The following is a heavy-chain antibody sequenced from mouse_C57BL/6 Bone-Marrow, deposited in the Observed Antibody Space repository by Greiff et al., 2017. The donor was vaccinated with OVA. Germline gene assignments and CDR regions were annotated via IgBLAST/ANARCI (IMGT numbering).Heavy chain of an antibody. J-gene: IGHJ2*01. V-gene: IGHV1-81*01. CDR1: GYTFTSYG. CDR2: IYPRSGNT. Sequence: VQLQQSGAELARPGASVKLSCKASGYTFTSYGISWVKQRTGQGLEWIGEIYPRSGNTYYNEKFKGKATLTADKSSSTAYMELRSLTSEDSAVYFCARSGDTTAYCDYWGQGTTLTVSS. D-gene: IGHD1-2*01. CDR3: ARSGDTTAYCDY.